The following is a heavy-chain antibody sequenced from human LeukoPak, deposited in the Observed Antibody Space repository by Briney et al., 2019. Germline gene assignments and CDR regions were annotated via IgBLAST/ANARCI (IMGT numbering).Heavy chain of an antibody. D-gene: IGHD3-16*01. V-gene: IGHV4-34*01. CDR2: INQSGST. CDR3: AILAGQLAFDY. J-gene: IGHJ4*02. Sequence: PSETLSLTSAVYAGSFSGYYWSWIRQRPGKGGEWIGEINQSGSTSYNPSLKSRVTISVDTSKNQFFLKLSSVTAADTAVYYCAILAGQLAFDYWGQGTLVTVSS. CDR1: AGSFSGYY.